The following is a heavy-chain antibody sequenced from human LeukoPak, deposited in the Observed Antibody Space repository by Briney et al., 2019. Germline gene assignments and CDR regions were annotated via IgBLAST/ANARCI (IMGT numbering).Heavy chain of an antibody. V-gene: IGHV4-59*01. CDR2: IYYSGST. Sequence: SETLSLTCSVSGGSISSYYWSWIRQPPGKGLEWIGYIYYSGSTNYNPSLKSRVTISVDTSKNQFSLKLSSVTAADTAVYYCASGLKGGRAFDIWGPGTMVTVSS. CDR3: ASGLKGGRAFDI. J-gene: IGHJ3*02. D-gene: IGHD3-16*01. CDR1: GGSISSYY.